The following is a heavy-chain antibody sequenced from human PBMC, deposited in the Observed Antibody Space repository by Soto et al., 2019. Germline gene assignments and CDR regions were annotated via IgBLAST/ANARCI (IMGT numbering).Heavy chain of an antibody. CDR3: ARDRVESGYPEYFQH. CDR2: IYSGGST. V-gene: IGHV3-53*01. D-gene: IGHD3-22*01. Sequence: PGGSLRLSCSASGFSFTDARMNWVRQAPGKGLEWVSVIYSGGSTYYADSVKGRFTISRDNSKNTLYLQMNSLRAEDTAVYYCARDRVESGYPEYFQHWGQGTLVTVSS. CDR1: GFSFTDAR. J-gene: IGHJ1*01.